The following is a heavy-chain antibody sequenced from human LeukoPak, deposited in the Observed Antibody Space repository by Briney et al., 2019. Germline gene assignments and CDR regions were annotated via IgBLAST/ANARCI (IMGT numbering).Heavy chain of an antibody. Sequence: PSQTLSLTCSVSGESLSSPDYYWSWIRQPPGKGLEWIGYIDYSESTYYNPSLKSRLTISMDTSKNQFSLKLNSVTAADTAVYYCARTTSSGWSRFFDFWSQGSLVTVSS. CDR3: ARTTSSGWSRFFDF. D-gene: IGHD6-19*01. CDR2: IDYSEST. J-gene: IGHJ4*02. CDR1: GESLSSPDYY. V-gene: IGHV4-30-4*01.